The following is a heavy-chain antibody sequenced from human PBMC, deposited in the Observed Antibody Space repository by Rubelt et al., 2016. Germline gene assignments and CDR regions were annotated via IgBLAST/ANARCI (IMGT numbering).Heavy chain of an antibody. V-gene: IGHV3-33*08. J-gene: IGHJ4*02. CDR3: AREIGVYYFDY. D-gene: IGHD2-8*01. CDR1: GFTFSSYG. Sequence: QVQLVESGGGVVQPGRSLRLSCAASGFTFSSYGMHWVRQAPGKGLEWVAVIWYDGSNKYYADSVKGRFTIYRDNSKNTLYLQMNSLRAEDTAVYYCAREIGVYYFDYWGQGTLVTVSS. CDR2: IWYDGSNK.